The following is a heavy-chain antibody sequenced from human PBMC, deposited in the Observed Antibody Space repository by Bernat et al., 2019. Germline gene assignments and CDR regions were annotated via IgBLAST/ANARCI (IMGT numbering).Heavy chain of an antibody. J-gene: IGHJ4*02. CDR2: IRSKAYGGTT. V-gene: IGHV3-49*03. D-gene: IGHD3-9*01. Sequence: EVQLVESGGGLVQPGRSLRLSCTASGFTFGDYAMSWFRQAPGKGLEWVGFIRSKAYGGTTEYAASVKGRFTISRDDSKSIAYLQMNSLKTEDTAVYYRTRARRLGYDILTGYYPHFDYWGQGTLVTVSS. CDR1: GFTFGDYA. CDR3: TRARRLGYDILTGYYPHFDY.